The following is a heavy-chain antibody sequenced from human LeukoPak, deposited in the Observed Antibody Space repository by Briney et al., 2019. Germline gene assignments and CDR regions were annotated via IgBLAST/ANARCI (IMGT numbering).Heavy chain of an antibody. Sequence: GGSLRLSCAASGFTFSSYSMNWVRQAPGKGLEWVSSISSSSSYIYYAESVKGRFTISRDNAKNSLYLQMNSLRAEDTAVYYCARGLGYCSGGSCPRNTYFDYWGQGTLVTVSS. J-gene: IGHJ4*02. CDR1: GFTFSSYS. V-gene: IGHV3-21*01. D-gene: IGHD2-15*01. CDR3: ARGLGYCSGGSCPRNTYFDY. CDR2: ISSSSSYI.